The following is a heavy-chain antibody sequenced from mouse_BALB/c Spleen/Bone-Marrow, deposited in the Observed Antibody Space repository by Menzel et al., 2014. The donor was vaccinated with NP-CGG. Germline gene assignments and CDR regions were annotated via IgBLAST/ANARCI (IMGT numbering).Heavy chain of an antibody. J-gene: IGHJ1*01. Sequence: EVKLVESGGDLVKPGGSLKLSCAASGFTFSSYGMSWVRQTPDKRLEWVATISSGGSHTYYPDSVKGRFTISRDNAKNTLYLQMSGLKSEDTAIYYCARRGYDNSYWYFGVWGAGTTVTVSS. CDR3: ARRGYDNSYWYFGV. CDR2: ISSGGSHT. CDR1: GFTFSSYG. D-gene: IGHD2-10*02. V-gene: IGHV5-6*02.